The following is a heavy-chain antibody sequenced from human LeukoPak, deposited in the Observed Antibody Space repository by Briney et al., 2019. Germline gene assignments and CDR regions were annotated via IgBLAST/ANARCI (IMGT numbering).Heavy chain of an antibody. CDR1: GGSISSYY. CDR2: IYYTGST. V-gene: IGHV4-59*06. J-gene: IGHJ4*02. CDR3: SRGYNGMDY. D-gene: IGHD5-18*01. Sequence: SETLSLTCTVSGGSISSYYWSWIRQHPGKGLEWIGHIYYTGSTYYNPSLKSRVTISRDTSKNQFSLKLSSVTAADTAVYYCSRGYNGMDYWGQGILVTVSS.